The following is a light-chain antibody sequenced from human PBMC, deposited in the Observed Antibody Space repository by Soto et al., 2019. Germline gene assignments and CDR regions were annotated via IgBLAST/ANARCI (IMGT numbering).Light chain of an antibody. J-gene: IGLJ3*02. CDR1: SSDVGGYND. CDR3: RSYVGSNNWV. Sequence: QSVLTQPPSASGSPGQSVTISCTGTSSDVGGYNDVSWYQQHPGKAPKLMIYEVNKRPSGVPDRFSGSKSGNTASRTVSGHQAEDEADYYCRSYVGSNNWVFGGGTKLTVL. V-gene: IGLV2-8*01. CDR2: EVN.